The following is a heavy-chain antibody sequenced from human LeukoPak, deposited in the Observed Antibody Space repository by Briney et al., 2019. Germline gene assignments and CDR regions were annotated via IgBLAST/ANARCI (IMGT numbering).Heavy chain of an antibody. D-gene: IGHD3-10*01. CDR1: GGSISSYY. CDR2: IYYSGST. J-gene: IGHJ5*02. V-gene: IGHV4-59*01. CDR3: ARGSYSYGSGGRPNWFDP. Sequence: SETLSLTCTVSGGSISSYYWSWIRQPPGKGLEWIGYIYYSGSTNYNPSLKSRVTISVDTSKNQFSLKLSSVTAADTAVYYCARGSYSYGSGGRPNWFDPWGQGTLVTVSS.